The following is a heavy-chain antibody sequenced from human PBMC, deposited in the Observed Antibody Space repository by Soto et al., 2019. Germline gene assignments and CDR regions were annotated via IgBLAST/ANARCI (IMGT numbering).Heavy chain of an antibody. CDR1: GFTFTSSA. J-gene: IGHJ6*03. Sequence: SVKVSCKASGFTFTSSAMQWVRQARGQRLEWIGWIVVGSGNTNYAQKFQERVTITRDMSTSTAYMELSSLRSEDTAVYYCAALIYSGYGHYMDVWGTGTTVTVSS. V-gene: IGHV1-58*02. CDR2: IVVGSGNT. CDR3: AALIYSGYGHYMDV. D-gene: IGHD5-12*01.